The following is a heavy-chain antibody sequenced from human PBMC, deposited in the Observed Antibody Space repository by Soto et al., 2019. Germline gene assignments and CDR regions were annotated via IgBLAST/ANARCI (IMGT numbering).Heavy chain of an antibody. CDR2: VFHSGAV. J-gene: IGHJ4*02. Sequence: SETLSLTCSVSGGSISSSSYYWGWIRQPPGKGLEWFGEVFHSGAVNYTPSLKIRLTISLDKSNNQFSLTLTSVTAADTAIYYCARNPFDYWGQGTLVTVSS. CDR3: ARNPFDY. CDR1: GGSISSSSYY. V-gene: IGHV4-39*07.